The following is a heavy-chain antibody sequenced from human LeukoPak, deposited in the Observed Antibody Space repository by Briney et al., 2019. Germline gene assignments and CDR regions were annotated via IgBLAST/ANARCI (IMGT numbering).Heavy chain of an antibody. CDR2: IGSGGDT. V-gene: IGHV3-13*04. CDR1: GFTFSTYD. CDR3: ARVVSNDYGDYTGIDY. D-gene: IGHD4-17*01. J-gene: IGHJ4*02. Sequence: GGSLRLSCAASGFTFSTYDMHWVRQAPGKGLEWVSAIGSGGDTYYPVSVKGRFTISRENAKNSLYLQMNSLRAGDTAVYYCARVVSNDYGDYTGIDYWGQGTLVTVSS.